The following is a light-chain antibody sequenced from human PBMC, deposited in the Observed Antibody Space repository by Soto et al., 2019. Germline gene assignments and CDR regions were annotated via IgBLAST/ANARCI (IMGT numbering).Light chain of an antibody. Sequence: EIVLTQCPVTLSLSPGERATLSCRASQSIXNDFAWYQQKPGQAPRLLXYDASNRATGSPARLSGSGSGTDFTLTISSLEPEYFAAYYCQQRFNGKGTFGQGTRLEIK. CDR2: DAS. CDR3: QQRFNGKGT. J-gene: IGKJ5*01. V-gene: IGKV3-11*01. CDR1: QSIXND.